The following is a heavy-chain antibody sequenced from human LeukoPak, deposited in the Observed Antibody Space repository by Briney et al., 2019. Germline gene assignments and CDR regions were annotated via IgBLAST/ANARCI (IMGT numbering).Heavy chain of an antibody. D-gene: IGHD3-9*01. V-gene: IGHV1-69*04. CDR2: IIVTLGTA. Sequence: GASVKVSCKATGGTFSNYAISWVRQAPGQGLEWMGRIIVTLGTANYAQKFQGRVAITADKSTNTGYMELSGLRSEDTAVYYCARAVDDDLAGYYWGDWFDPGGQGTLVTVSS. J-gene: IGHJ5*02. CDR1: GGTFSNYA. CDR3: ARAVDDDLAGYYWGDWFDP.